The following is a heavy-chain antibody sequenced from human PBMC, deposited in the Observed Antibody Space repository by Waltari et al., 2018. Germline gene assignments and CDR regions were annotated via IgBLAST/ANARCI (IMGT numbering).Heavy chain of an antibody. Sequence: QVQLQESGPGLVKPSQTLSLTCTVSGGSISSGGYYWSWIRQHPGKGLEWIGYIYYSGITYYNPSLKSRVTISVDTSMNQFFLKLSSVTSADTSVYYCAKIMTTGAYGMDVWGQGTTVTVSS. CDR1: GGSISSGGYY. CDR3: AKIMTTGAYGMDV. V-gene: IGHV4-31*03. J-gene: IGHJ6*02. D-gene: IGHD4-17*01. CDR2: IYYSGIT.